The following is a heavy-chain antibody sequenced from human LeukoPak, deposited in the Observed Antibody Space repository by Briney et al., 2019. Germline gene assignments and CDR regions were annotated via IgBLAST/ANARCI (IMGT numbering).Heavy chain of an antibody. D-gene: IGHD6-6*01. CDR1: GDSISSRTYY. J-gene: IGHJ5*02. CDR3: ARDVSSMFPNWFDP. CDR2: IWNSGST. V-gene: IGHV4-31*03. Sequence: PSETLSLTCSVSGDSISSRTYYWTWIRQHPEKGLEWIGYIWNSGSTNYNPALKSRVTISVDTSKNQFSLKLTSVTAADTAIYYCARDVSSMFPNWFDPWGQGILVFVSS.